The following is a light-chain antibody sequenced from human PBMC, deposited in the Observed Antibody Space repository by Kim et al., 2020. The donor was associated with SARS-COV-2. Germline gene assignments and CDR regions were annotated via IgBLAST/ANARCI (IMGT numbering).Light chain of an antibody. J-gene: IGLJ1*01. CDR3: CSTSNTIDYV. V-gene: IGLV2-14*03. CDR1: SGDIGSSNS. CDR2: DVR. Sequence: QSALTQPVSVSGSPGQSITISCSGTSGDIGSSNSVSWYQQHPGEAPRLIIYDVRDRPSGVSARFSGSKSANMASLTISGLRAEDEADYYCCSTSNTIDYVFGSGTKVTVL.